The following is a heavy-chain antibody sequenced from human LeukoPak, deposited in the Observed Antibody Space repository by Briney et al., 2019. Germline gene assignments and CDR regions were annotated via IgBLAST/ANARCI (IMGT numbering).Heavy chain of an antibody. D-gene: IGHD1-7*01. CDR1: GGSMSSSSYH. CDR3: ARQGYNWNYFSH. CDR2: IYYSGST. Sequence: SETLSLNCTVSGGSMSSSSYHWGWIRQPPGKGLEWIGSIYYSGSTYYNPSLKSRVTISIDTSKNQFSLKLSSVTAADTAVYYCARQGYNWNYFSHWGQGTLVTVSS. J-gene: IGHJ4*02. V-gene: IGHV4-39*01.